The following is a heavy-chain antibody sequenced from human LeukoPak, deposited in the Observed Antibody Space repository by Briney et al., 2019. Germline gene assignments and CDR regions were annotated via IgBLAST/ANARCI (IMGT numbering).Heavy chain of an antibody. CDR2: ISYDGNNK. CDR3: ARGANYDFWSGYTTDGYNWFDP. J-gene: IGHJ5*02. V-gene: IGHV3-30*19. CDR1: GFTFSSYG. D-gene: IGHD3-3*01. Sequence: GGSLRLSCAASGFTFSSYGMHWVRQAPGKGLEWVAIISYDGNNKYYADSVKGRFTISRDNSKNTLYLQMNSLRAEDTAVYYCARGANYDFWSGYTTDGYNWFDPWGQGTLVTVSS.